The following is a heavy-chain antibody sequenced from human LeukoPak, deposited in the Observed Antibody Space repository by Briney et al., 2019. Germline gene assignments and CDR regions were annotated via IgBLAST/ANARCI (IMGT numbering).Heavy chain of an antibody. J-gene: IGHJ4*02. CDR1: GFIFSSFV. Sequence: PGGSLRLSCNASGFIFSSFVMSWVRQAPGKGLEWASSISGSGAVTYYADSVKGRFTISRDNSMNTLNLQMNSLSVDDTAVYYCAKDFIGYSTSLYWGQGTLVSVSS. CDR3: AKDFIGYSTSLY. CDR2: ISGSGAVT. V-gene: IGHV3-23*01. D-gene: IGHD6-6*01.